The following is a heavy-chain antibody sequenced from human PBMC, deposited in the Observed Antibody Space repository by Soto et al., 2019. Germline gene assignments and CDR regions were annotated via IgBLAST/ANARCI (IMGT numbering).Heavy chain of an antibody. Sequence: QIQLVQSGAEVKKPGASVKVSCKASGYTFTSYGISWVRQAPGQGLEWMGWISAYNGNTNYAQKLQGRVTMTTDTSTSTAYMELRSLRSDDTAVYYCASSPRGSGSYDWFDPWGQGTLVTVSS. CDR3: ASSPRGSGSYDWFDP. J-gene: IGHJ5*02. CDR2: ISAYNGNT. CDR1: GYTFTSYG. V-gene: IGHV1-18*01. D-gene: IGHD3-10*01.